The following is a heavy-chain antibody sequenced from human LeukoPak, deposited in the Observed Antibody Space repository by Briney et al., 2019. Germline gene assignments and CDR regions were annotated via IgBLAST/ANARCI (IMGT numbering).Heavy chain of an antibody. CDR2: ISSSGSTI. J-gene: IGHJ4*02. Sequence: PGGSLRLSCAASGFTFSSYEMNWVRQAPGKELEWVSYISSSGSTIYYADSVKGRFTISRDNAKNSLYLQMNSLRAEDTAVYYCAAFIAVAGTYYFDYWGQGTLVTVSS. CDR3: AAFIAVAGTYYFDY. CDR1: GFTFSSYE. D-gene: IGHD6-19*01. V-gene: IGHV3-48*03.